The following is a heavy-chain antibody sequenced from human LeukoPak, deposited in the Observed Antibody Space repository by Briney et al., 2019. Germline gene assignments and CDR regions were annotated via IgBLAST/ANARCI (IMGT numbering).Heavy chain of an antibody. D-gene: IGHD3-22*01. J-gene: IGHJ4*02. CDR2: IKQDGSEK. Sequence: GGSLRLSCAVSGFTFRSYWMSWVRQAPGKGLEWVANIKQDGSEKHYVDSVKGRFTISRDTAKNSLYLQTNSLRAEDTAVYYCARYLVYYDSSSDLIYYLDYWDQGTLVT. CDR3: ARYLVYYDSSSDLIYYLDY. V-gene: IGHV3-7*01. CDR1: GFTFRSYW.